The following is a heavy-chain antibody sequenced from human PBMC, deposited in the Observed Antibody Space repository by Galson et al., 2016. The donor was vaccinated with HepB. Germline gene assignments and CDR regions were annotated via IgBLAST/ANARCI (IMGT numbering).Heavy chain of an antibody. Sequence: SVKVSCKASGGTFSSYSFSWVRQAPGQGLEWMGRIIPLLGKPNYAQKFQGRVTMTRDTSTSTVYMELNSLRSEDTAVYYCAREGSGNSLDYWGQGTLVTVSS. CDR1: GGTFSSYS. J-gene: IGHJ4*02. CDR2: IIPLLGKP. D-gene: IGHD4-23*01. CDR3: AREGSGNSLDY. V-gene: IGHV1-69*08.